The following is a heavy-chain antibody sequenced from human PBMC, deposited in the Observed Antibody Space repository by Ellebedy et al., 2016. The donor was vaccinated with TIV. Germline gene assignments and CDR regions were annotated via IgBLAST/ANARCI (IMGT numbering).Heavy chain of an antibody. Sequence: GGSLRLXXKGSGYSFTSYWIGWVRQMPGKGLEWMGIIYPGDSDTRYSPSFQGQVTISADKSISTAYLQWSSLKASDTAMYYCARSQWSSFGAFDIWGQGTMVTVSS. J-gene: IGHJ3*02. CDR2: IYPGDSDT. CDR1: GYSFTSYW. V-gene: IGHV5-51*01. D-gene: IGHD6-19*01. CDR3: ARSQWSSFGAFDI.